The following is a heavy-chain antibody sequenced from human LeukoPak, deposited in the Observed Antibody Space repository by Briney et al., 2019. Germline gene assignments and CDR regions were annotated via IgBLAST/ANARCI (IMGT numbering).Heavy chain of an antibody. CDR3: AKDRWTEVDAFDI. J-gene: IGHJ3*02. Sequence: ASVKVSCKASGYTFNGYYMHWVRQAPGQGLELMGCINPNSGGTNYAQKFQGRVTITRDTSISTAYMELSRLRSDDTAVYYCAKDRWTEVDAFDIWGQGTMVTVSS. CDR2: INPNSGGT. V-gene: IGHV1-2*02. D-gene: IGHD1-1*01. CDR1: GYTFNGYY.